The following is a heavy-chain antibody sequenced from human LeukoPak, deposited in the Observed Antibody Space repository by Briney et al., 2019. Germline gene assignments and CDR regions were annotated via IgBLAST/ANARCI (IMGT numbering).Heavy chain of an antibody. V-gene: IGHV1-8*01. Sequence: GASVKVSCKASGGTFTSYDINWVRQATGQGLEWMGWMNPNSGNTGYAQKFQGRVTMTRNTSISTAYMELSSLRSEDTAVYYCARVATMVRGVIITFGYWGQGTLVAVSS. J-gene: IGHJ4*02. D-gene: IGHD3-10*01. CDR2: MNPNSGNT. CDR1: GGTFTSYD. CDR3: ARVATMVRGVIITFGY.